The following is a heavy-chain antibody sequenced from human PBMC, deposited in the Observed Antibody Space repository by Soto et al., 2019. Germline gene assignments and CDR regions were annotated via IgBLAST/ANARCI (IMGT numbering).Heavy chain of an antibody. CDR2: ISAYNGNT. V-gene: IGHV1-18*01. CDR1: GYTFTSYG. D-gene: IGHD3-3*01. Sequence: ASVKVSCKASGYTFTSYGISWVRQAPGQGLEWMGWISAYNGNTNYAQKLQGRVTMTTDTSTSTAYMELRSLRSDDTAVYYCAREITIFGVVSVPYYYGVDVWGQGTTVTVS. J-gene: IGHJ6*02. CDR3: AREITIFGVVSVPYYYGVDV.